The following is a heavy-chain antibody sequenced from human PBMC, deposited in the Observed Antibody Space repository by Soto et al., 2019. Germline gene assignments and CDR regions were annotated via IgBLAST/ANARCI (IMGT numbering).Heavy chain of an antibody. J-gene: IGHJ6*02. CDR3: ARVRRAMDYSYGMEV. CDR2: IIPIFGTG. Sequence: ASVKVSCKASGGTFSSYAISWFRQAPGQGLEWREGIIPIFGTGNYAQKFQGRVTITADEFTSTAYMELSSLRSEDTAVYYCARVRRAMDYSYGMEVWGQGTTVTVSS. CDR1: GGTFSSYA. V-gene: IGHV1-69*13.